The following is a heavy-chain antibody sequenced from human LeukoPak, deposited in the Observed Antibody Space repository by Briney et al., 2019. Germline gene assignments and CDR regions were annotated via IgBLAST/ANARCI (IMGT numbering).Heavy chain of an antibody. D-gene: IGHD3-3*01. Sequence: GGPLRLSCAASGFTFSSYAMSWVRQAPGKGLEWVSAISGSGGSTYYADSVKGRFTISRDNSNNTLYLQMNSLRAEDTAVYYCAKDRRITIFGVVNWFDPWGQGTLVTVSS. CDR1: GFTFSSYA. J-gene: IGHJ5*02. CDR3: AKDRRITIFGVVNWFDP. CDR2: ISGSGGST. V-gene: IGHV3-23*01.